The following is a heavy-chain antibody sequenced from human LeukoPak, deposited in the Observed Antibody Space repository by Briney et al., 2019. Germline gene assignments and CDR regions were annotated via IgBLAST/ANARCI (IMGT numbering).Heavy chain of an antibody. CDR2: INPNSGGT. V-gene: IGHV1-2*04. Sequence: ASVKVSCKASGYAFSDYYMHWVRQAPGQGLEWMGWINPNSGGTNYAQKFQGWVTMTRDTSISTAYMELSRLRSDDTAVYYCARAGEVVIEDYYGMDVWGQGTTVTVSS. CDR3: ARAGEVVIEDYYGMDV. J-gene: IGHJ6*02. CDR1: GYAFSDYY. D-gene: IGHD3-22*01.